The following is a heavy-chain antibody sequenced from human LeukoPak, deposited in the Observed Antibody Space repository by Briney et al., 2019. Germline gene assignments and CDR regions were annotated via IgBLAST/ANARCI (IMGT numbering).Heavy chain of an antibody. CDR2: ISGSGGST. CDR3: AKDLVAYCGGDCYSALDY. Sequence: GGSLSLSCAASGLSFSSYAMSWVRQAAGKGLEWVSAISGSGGSTYYAASVKGRFTISRDNFKNTLYLQMNSLSAEDTAVYYCAKDLVAYCGGDCYSALDYWGQGTLVTVSS. CDR1: GLSFSSYA. V-gene: IGHV3-23*01. J-gene: IGHJ4*02. D-gene: IGHD2-21*02.